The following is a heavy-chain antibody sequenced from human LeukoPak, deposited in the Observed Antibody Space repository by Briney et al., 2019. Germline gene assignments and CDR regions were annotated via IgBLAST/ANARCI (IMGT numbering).Heavy chain of an antibody. CDR3: ARGGLDDDGDYPDAFDI. Sequence: GGSLRLSCAASGFTFSSYSMIWVRQAPGKWLEWVSSISSRSNYIYYADSVKGRFTISRDNAKNSLYLQMNSLRAEDTAVYYCARGGLDDDGDYPDAFDIWGQGTMVTVSS. V-gene: IGHV3-21*06. D-gene: IGHD4-17*01. J-gene: IGHJ3*02. CDR2: ISSRSNYI. CDR1: GFTFSSYS.